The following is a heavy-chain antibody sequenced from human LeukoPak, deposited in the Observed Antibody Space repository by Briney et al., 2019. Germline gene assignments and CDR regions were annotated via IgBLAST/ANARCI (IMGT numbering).Heavy chain of an antibody. D-gene: IGHD3-9*01. Sequence: ESGPTLVKPTPTLTLTCTFSGFSVSTTGVGVGWIRQPPGKALEWLALIYWDDDKRYSPSLKSRLAITKDTSKYQVVLTMTNMDPVDTATYYCAHGKSYNDILTGYYRTPYYFDYWGQGTLVTVSS. CDR2: IYWDDDK. CDR1: GFSVSTTGVG. V-gene: IGHV2-5*02. CDR3: AHGKSYNDILTGYYRTPYYFDY. J-gene: IGHJ4*02.